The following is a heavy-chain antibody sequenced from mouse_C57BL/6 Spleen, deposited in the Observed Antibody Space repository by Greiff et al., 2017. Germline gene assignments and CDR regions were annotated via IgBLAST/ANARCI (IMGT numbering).Heavy chain of an antibody. D-gene: IGHD1-1*01. CDR2: INYDGSST. CDR1: GFTFSDYY. J-gene: IGHJ2*01. V-gene: IGHV5-16*01. Sequence: EVQLVESEGGLVQPGSSMKLSCTASGFTFSDYYMAWVRQVPEKGLEWVANINYDGSSTYYLDSLKSRFIISSDNAKNILYLQMSSLKSEDTATYYCAREDYYGSSFDYWGQGTTLTVSS. CDR3: AREDYYGSSFDY.